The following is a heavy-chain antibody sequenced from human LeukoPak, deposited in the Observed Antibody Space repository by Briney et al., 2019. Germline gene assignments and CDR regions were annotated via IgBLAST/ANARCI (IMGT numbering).Heavy chain of an antibody. CDR2: IKQDGSEK. CDR1: GFTFSSYW. CDR3: ARVGPYSSSSFGDY. D-gene: IGHD6-6*01. Sequence: GGSLRLPCAASGFTFSSYWMSWVRQAPGKGLEWVANIKQDGSEKYYVDSVKGRFTISRDNAKNSLYLQMNSLRAEDTAVYYCARVGPYSSSSFGDYWGQGTLVTVSS. J-gene: IGHJ4*02. V-gene: IGHV3-7*03.